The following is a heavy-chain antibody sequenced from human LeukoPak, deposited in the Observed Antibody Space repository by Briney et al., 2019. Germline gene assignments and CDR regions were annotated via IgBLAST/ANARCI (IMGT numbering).Heavy chain of an antibody. CDR3: ASGEAVVPAAIPDAFDI. J-gene: IGHJ3*02. CDR1: GGTFSSYA. V-gene: IGHV1-69*05. D-gene: IGHD2-2*02. CDR2: IIPIFGTA. Sequence: ASVKVSCKASGGTFSSYAISWVRQAPGQGLEWMGGIIPIFGTANYAQKFQGRVTITTDESTSTAYMELSSLRSEDTAVYYCASGEAVVPAAIPDAFDIWGQGTMVTVSS.